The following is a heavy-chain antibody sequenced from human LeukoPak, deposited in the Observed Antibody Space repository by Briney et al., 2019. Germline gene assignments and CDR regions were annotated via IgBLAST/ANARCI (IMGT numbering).Heavy chain of an antibody. D-gene: IGHD3-22*01. CDR2: IIPIFGTA. CDR1: GGTFSSYA. CDR3: ARAWVGYYDSSGSGPLLF. Sequence: SVKVSCKASGGTFSSYAISWVRQAPGQGLEWVGGIIPIFGTANYAQKFQGRVTITADESTSTAYMELSSLRSEDTAVYYCARAWVGYYDSSGSGPLLFWGQGTLVTVSS. V-gene: IGHV1-69*13. J-gene: IGHJ4*02.